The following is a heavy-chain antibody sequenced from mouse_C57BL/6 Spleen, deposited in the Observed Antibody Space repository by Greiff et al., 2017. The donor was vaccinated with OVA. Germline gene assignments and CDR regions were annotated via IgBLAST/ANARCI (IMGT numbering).Heavy chain of an antibody. V-gene: IGHV1-5*01. J-gene: IGHJ2*01. Sequence: VHVKQSGTVLARPGASVKMSCKPSGYTFTSYWMHWVKQRPGQGLEWIGAIYPGNSDTSYNQKFKGKAKLTAVTSASTAYMELSSLTNEDSAVYYCTRESEFIFDYWGQGTTLTVSS. CDR3: TRESEFIFDY. D-gene: IGHD1-1*01. CDR1: GYTFTSYW. CDR2: IYPGNSDT.